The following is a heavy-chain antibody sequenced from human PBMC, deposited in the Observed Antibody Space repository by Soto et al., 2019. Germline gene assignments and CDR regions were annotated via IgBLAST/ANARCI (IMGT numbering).Heavy chain of an antibody. V-gene: IGHV2-5*02. J-gene: IGHJ4*02. D-gene: IGHD6-19*01. CDR3: AHRLGGIGVAGTFDY. Sequence: QITLKESGPTLVKPTQTLTLTCTFSGFSLSTSGVGVGWIRQPPGKALEWLTLIYWDDDKRYSPSLKSRLTITKDTSKNHVVLTMTNKDPVDTATYYCAHRLGGIGVAGTFDYWGQGTLVTVSS. CDR1: GFSLSTSGVG. CDR2: IYWDDDK.